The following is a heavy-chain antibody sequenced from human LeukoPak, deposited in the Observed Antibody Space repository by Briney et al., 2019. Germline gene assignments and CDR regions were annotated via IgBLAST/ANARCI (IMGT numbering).Heavy chain of an antibody. J-gene: IGHJ5*02. CDR2: IRYDGSNK. D-gene: IGHD3-3*01. Sequence: GGSLRLSCAASGFTFSSYGMHWVRQAPGKGLEWVAFIRYDGSNKYYADSVKGRFTISRDNSKNTLYLQMNSLRAEDTAVYYCAKDSNPYEVFGVSKGDNWFDPWGQGTLVTVSS. V-gene: IGHV3-30*02. CDR3: AKDSNPYEVFGVSKGDNWFDP. CDR1: GFTFSSYG.